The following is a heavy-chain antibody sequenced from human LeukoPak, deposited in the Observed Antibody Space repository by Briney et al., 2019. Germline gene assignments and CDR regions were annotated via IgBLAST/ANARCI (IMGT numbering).Heavy chain of an antibody. CDR1: GFTFSNYG. J-gene: IGHJ4*02. V-gene: IGHV3-30*02. Sequence: PGGSLRLSCAASGFTFSNYGMHWVRQAPGKGLEGVTFIQYDGSSKSYADSVKGRFTISRENSKNTVSLQMSRLKPEDTGVYYWAKTKGLLLNYFDLWGQGTLVTVSS. D-gene: IGHD3-22*01. CDR3: AKTKGLLLNYFDL. CDR2: IQYDGSSK.